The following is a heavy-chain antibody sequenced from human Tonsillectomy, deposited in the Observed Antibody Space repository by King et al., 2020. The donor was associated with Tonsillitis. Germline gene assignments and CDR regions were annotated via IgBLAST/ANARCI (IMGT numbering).Heavy chain of an antibody. CDR3: ARDGLEAAFDI. J-gene: IGHJ3*02. D-gene: IGHD2-2*03. V-gene: IGHV4-4*07. Sequence: VQLQESGPGLVKPSETLSLTCTVSGGSIRSYYWSWIRQPAGKGLEWIGRIYTSGSTNYNPSLKSRGTLSEDTSKNQFSLKLSSVTAADKAVYYCARDGLEAAFDIWGQGTMVTVSS. CDR1: GGSIRSYY. CDR2: IYTSGST.